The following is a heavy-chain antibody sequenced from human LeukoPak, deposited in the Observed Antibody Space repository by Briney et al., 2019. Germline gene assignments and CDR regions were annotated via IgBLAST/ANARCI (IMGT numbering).Heavy chain of an antibody. J-gene: IGHJ4*02. CDR2: IYHSGST. V-gene: IGHV4-38-2*02. CDR1: GYSISSGYY. Sequence: SETLSLTCTVSGYSISSGYYWGWVRQPPGKGLEWIASIYHSGSTYYNPSLQSRATISVDTSKNQFSLKLSSVTAADTAVYYCARVRDSSGYYYGDYWGQGTLVTVSS. D-gene: IGHD3-22*01. CDR3: ARVRDSSGYYYGDY.